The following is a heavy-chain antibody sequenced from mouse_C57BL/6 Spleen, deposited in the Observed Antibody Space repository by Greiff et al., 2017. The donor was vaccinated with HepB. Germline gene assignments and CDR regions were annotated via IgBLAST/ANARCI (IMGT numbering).Heavy chain of an antibody. CDR1: GYTFTSNG. CDR2: IYIGNGYT. D-gene: IGHD1-1*01. V-gene: IGHV1-58*01. J-gene: IGHJ3*01. CDR3: ARDDYGSSYVFAY. Sequence: VQLQQSGAELVRPGSSVKMSCKTSGYTFTSNGINWVKQRPGQGLEWIGNIYIGNGYTEYNEKFKGKATLTTDTSSTTAYLQLSSLTSEDSAISFGARDDYGSSYVFAYWGQVTLVTVSA.